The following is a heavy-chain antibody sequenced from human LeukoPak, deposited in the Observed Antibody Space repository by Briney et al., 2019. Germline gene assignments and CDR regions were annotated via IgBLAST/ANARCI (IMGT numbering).Heavy chain of an antibody. J-gene: IGHJ4*02. CDR3: ARGRGIAAAGFDDY. CDR1: GGSFSGYY. Sequence: SETLSLTCAVYGGSFSGYYWSWNRQPPGKGLEWIGEINHSGSTNYNPSLKSRVTISVDTPKNQFSLKLSSVTAADTAVYYCARGRGIAAAGFDDYWGQGTLVTVSS. CDR2: INHSGST. V-gene: IGHV4-34*01. D-gene: IGHD6-13*01.